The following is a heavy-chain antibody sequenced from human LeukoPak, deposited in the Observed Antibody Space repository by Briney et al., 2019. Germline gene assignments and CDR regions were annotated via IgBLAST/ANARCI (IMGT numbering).Heavy chain of an antibody. D-gene: IGHD2-15*01. CDR1: SGSIGSYY. V-gene: IGHV4-59*08. CDR3: ARQGYCSGGSCAELDWYFDV. J-gene: IGHJ2*01. CDR2: IYYTGST. Sequence: SETLSLTCTVSSGSIGSYYWSWVRQPPGKGLEWIGYIYYTGSTKYNPSLKSRVTISEDTSKNQFSLKLSSVTAADTAMYYCARQGYCSGGSCAELDWYFDVWGRGTLVTVSS.